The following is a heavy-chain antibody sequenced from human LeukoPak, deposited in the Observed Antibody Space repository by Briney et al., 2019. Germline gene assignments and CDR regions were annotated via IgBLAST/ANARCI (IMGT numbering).Heavy chain of an antibody. CDR1: GNTLSELS. CDR3: ATEAELAWAPYYYGLDV. V-gene: IGHV1-24*01. D-gene: IGHD3-10*01. J-gene: IGHJ6*02. CDR2: FDPEDGET. Sequence: ASVKVSCKVSGNTLSELSIHWVRQTPGEGFEWMGGFDPEDGETIYAEKFQARVTMTEDTSTDTAYMQLTNLRSEDTAVYFCATEAELAWAPYYYGLDVWGQGTTVTVSS.